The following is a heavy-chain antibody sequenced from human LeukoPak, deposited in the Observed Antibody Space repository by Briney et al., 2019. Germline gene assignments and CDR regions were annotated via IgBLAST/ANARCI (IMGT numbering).Heavy chain of an antibody. CDR1: GFSLITNEVG. Sequence: ESGPTLLKPTQTLTLTCTFSGFSLITNEVGVGWIRQPPGKALEWLALFYYNNNKFYRPSLENRVTVSKDTSKNQGVLTLTNMDPMDTATYYCAHQEYDNGWHPFQHWGQGTLVTVSS. CDR2: FYYNNNK. D-gene: IGHD6-19*01. V-gene: IGHV2-5*01. J-gene: IGHJ1*01. CDR3: AHQEYDNGWHPFQH.